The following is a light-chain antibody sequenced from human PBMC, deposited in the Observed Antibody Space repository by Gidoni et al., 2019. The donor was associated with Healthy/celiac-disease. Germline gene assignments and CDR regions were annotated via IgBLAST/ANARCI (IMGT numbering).Light chain of an antibody. CDR3: GTWDSSLSAVV. J-gene: IGLJ2*01. V-gene: IGLV1-51*01. Sequence: QTVLPQPPSVSADPGHKVPISFSGSSSNIGNNYVSWYQQLPETAPKLLIYDNNKRPSIIPDRFYGSQSGTSATLGITGLQTWDEADYYCGTWDSSLSAVVFGGGTKLTVL. CDR2: DNN. CDR1: SSNIGNNY.